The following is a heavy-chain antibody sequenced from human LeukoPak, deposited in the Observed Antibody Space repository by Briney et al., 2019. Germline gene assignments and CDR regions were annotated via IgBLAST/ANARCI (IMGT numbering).Heavy chain of an antibody. D-gene: IGHD2-15*01. Sequence: SGGSLRLSCAASGFTVSSNYMSWVRQAPGKGLEWVSVIYSGGSTYYADSVKGRFTISRDNSKNTLYLQMNSLRAEDTAVYYCARGVVVAATRPYGMDVWGQGTTVTVSS. J-gene: IGHJ6*02. CDR1: GFTVSSNY. CDR2: IYSGGST. CDR3: ARGVVVAATRPYGMDV. V-gene: IGHV3-53*01.